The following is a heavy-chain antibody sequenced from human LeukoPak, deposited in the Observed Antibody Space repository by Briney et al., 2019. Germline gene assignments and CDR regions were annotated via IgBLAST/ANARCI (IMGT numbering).Heavy chain of an antibody. CDR2: IYYSGST. Sequence: SETLSLTCTVSGGSISSGGYYWSWIRQHPGKGLEWIGYIYYSGSTYYNPSLKSRVTISVDTSKNQFSLKLSSVTAADTAVYYCARVGGYYDSSGYPDYWGQGTLVTVSS. J-gene: IGHJ4*02. CDR3: ARVGGYYDSSGYPDY. D-gene: IGHD3-22*01. V-gene: IGHV4-31*03. CDR1: GGSISSGGYY.